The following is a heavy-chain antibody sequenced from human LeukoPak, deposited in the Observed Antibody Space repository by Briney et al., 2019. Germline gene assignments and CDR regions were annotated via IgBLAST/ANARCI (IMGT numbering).Heavy chain of an antibody. CDR1: GFTFSSYW. CDR2: IKQDGSEK. J-gene: IGHJ6*03. D-gene: IGHD2-21*02. Sequence: PGGSLRLSCAASGFTFSSYWMSWVRQAPGKGLEWVANIKQDGSEKYYVDSVKGRFTISRDNAKNSLYLQMNSLRAEDTAVYYCARDRVVVTALYYYYYMDVWGKGTTVTVSS. CDR3: ARDRVVVTALYYYYYMDV. V-gene: IGHV3-7*01.